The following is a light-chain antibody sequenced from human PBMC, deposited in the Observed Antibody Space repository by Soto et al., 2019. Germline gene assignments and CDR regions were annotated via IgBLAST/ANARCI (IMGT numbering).Light chain of an antibody. J-gene: IGKJ5*01. Sequence: IVLTQSPGTLSLSPGERATLSCRASHSVSSSYLAWYQQKPGQAPRLLIYGASSRATGIPDRFSGSGSGTDVTLTISRLEPEDFAVYYCRQYGSSPPITFGQGTRLEIK. CDR1: HSVSSSY. CDR2: GAS. CDR3: RQYGSSPPIT. V-gene: IGKV3-20*01.